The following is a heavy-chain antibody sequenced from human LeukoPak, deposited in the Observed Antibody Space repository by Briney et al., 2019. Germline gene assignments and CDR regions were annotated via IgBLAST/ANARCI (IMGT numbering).Heavy chain of an antibody. Sequence: PGGSLRLSCAASGFTFSSYAMSWVRQAPGKGLEWVSAISGSGGSTYYADSVKGRFTISRDNSKNTLYLQMNSLRAEDTAVYYCATDSSSSFSSGDYWAQGTLVTVSS. CDR1: GFTFSSYA. CDR2: ISGSGGST. CDR3: ATDSSSSFSSGDY. D-gene: IGHD6-13*01. V-gene: IGHV3-23*01. J-gene: IGHJ4*02.